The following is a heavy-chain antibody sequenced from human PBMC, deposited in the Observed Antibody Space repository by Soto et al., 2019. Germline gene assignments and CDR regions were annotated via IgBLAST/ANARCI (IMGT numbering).Heavy chain of an antibody. D-gene: IGHD3-10*01. Sequence: SETLSLTCTVSGGSISSGGYSWSWIRQSPEKGLEWIGCIYPTGTTYYHPSLKSRVTISVDTSRNQFSLNLTSVTAADTAVYYCARAPPGPSPRWVPWRQGTTVTVSS. CDR2: IYPTGTT. J-gene: IGHJ6*02. CDR1: GGSISSGGYS. CDR3: ARAPPGPSPRWVP. V-gene: IGHV4-30-2*06.